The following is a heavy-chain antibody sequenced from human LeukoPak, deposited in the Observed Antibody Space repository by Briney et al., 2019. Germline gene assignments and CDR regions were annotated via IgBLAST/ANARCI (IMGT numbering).Heavy chain of an antibody. J-gene: IGHJ4*02. V-gene: IGHV1-46*01. CDR3: ARGSSGYHDY. CDR2: INPSGVSP. Sequence: ASMKVSCKASGYTFTSYYLHWVRQAPGQGPEWMGIINPSGVSPTYAQQFQGRVTMTRDTSTSTVYMELSSLRSEDTAVYFCARGSSGYHDYWGQGTLVTVSS. CDR1: GYTFTSYY. D-gene: IGHD3-22*01.